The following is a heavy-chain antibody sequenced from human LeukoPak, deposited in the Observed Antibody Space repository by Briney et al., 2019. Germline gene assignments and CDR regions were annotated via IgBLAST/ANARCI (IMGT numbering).Heavy chain of an antibody. CDR2: IYYSGST. Sequence: SETLSLTCTVSGGSISSSSYYWGWIRQPPGKGLEWIGSIYYSGSTYYNPSLKSRVTISVDTSKNQFSLKLSSVTAADTAVYYCARVGKGGFYDSSGYPNPFDYWGQGTLVTVSS. J-gene: IGHJ4*02. CDR3: ARVGKGGFYDSSGYPNPFDY. V-gene: IGHV4-39*07. CDR1: GGSISSSSYY. D-gene: IGHD3-22*01.